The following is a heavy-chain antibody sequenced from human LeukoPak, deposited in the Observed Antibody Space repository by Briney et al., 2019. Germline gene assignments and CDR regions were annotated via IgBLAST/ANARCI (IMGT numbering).Heavy chain of an antibody. J-gene: IGHJ5*02. Sequence: GGSLRLSCAASGFTFSSYAMSWVRQAPGKGLEWVSAISGSGGSTYYADSVKGRFTISRDDSKNTLYLQMDSLRAEDTAVYYCAKEAPYGDPLLYNWFDPWGQGTLVTVSS. CDR2: ISGSGGST. CDR3: AKEAPYGDPLLYNWFDP. CDR1: GFTFSSYA. V-gene: IGHV3-23*01. D-gene: IGHD4-17*01.